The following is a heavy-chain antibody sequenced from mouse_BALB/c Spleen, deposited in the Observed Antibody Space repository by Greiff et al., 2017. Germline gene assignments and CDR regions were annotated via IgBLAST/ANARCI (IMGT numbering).Heavy chain of an antibody. D-gene: IGHD2-14*01. CDR3: AGYRYDGASWFAY. J-gene: IGHJ3*01. V-gene: IGHV1-53*01. CDR1: GYTFTSYY. CDR2: INPSNGGT. Sequence: QVQLQQPGAELVKPGASVKLSCKASGYTFTSYYMYWVKQRPGQGLEWIGEINPSNGGTNFNEKFKGKATLTADTSSSTAYMQLSSLTSEDSAIYYCAGYRYDGASWFAYWGQGTLVTVSA.